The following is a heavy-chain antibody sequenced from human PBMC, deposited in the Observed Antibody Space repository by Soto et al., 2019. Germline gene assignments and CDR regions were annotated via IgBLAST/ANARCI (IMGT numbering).Heavy chain of an antibody. CDR1: GFTVSNFY. Sequence: EVQLVESGGVLVQPGGSLRLSCAASGFTVSNFYMTWVRQAPGKGLEWVSVISSGGSTYYADSVKGRFTISRDNSKNTLYLEMNSLRAGDTAVYYCARDTFGGAYDFWHGGQGTLVTVSS. D-gene: IGHD3-3*01. CDR2: ISSGGST. V-gene: IGHV3-66*01. J-gene: IGHJ4*02. CDR3: ARDTFGGAYDFWH.